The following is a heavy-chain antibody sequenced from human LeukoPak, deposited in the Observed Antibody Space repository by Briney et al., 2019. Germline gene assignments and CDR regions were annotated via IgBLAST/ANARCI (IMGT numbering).Heavy chain of an antibody. D-gene: IGHD5-12*01. V-gene: IGHV1-18*01. CDR1: GYTFTSYG. CDR3: ARDNIGFDY. CDR2: IAPYNSNT. J-gene: IGHJ4*02. Sequence: ASVKVSCKAFGYTFTSYGIIWVRQAPGRGLEWMGWIAPYNSNTNYAQNFQGRVTMTTDTSTSTTYMELRSLRSDDTAVYYCARDNIGFDYWGQGTVVTVSS.